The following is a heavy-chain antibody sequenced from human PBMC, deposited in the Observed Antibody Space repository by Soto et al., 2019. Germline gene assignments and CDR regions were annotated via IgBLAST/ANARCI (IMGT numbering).Heavy chain of an antibody. V-gene: IGHV1-18*01. CDR1: GYTFTSYG. Sequence: ASVKVSCKASGYTFTSYGISWVRQAPGQGLEWMGWISAYNGNTNYAQKLQGRVTMTTDTSTSTAYMELRSLRSDDTAVYYCARDLGTGTGPYYFDYWGQGTLVTVSS. D-gene: IGHD1-1*01. CDR3: ARDLGTGTGPYYFDY. CDR2: ISAYNGNT. J-gene: IGHJ4*02.